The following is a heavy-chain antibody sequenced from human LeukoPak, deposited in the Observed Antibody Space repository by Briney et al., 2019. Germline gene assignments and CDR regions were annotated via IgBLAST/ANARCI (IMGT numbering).Heavy chain of an antibody. J-gene: IGHJ5*02. CDR2: INHSGST. Sequence: SETLSLTCAVSGGSISSSNWWSWVRQPPGKGLEWIGEINHSGSTNYNPSLKSRVTISVDTSKNQFSLKLSSVTAADTAVYYCARRRLWFGGWFDPWGQGTLVTVSS. V-gene: IGHV4-4*02. CDR1: GGSISSSNW. D-gene: IGHD3-10*01. CDR3: ARRRLWFGGWFDP.